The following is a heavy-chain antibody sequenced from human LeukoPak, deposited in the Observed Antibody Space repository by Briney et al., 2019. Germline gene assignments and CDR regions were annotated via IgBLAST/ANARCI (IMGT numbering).Heavy chain of an antibody. V-gene: IGHV4-61*01. CDR3: ARDSSHYLGSSDY. CDR1: GGSVSSGSYY. D-gene: IGHD6-6*01. CDR2: IHYSGSA. Sequence: SETLSLTCTVSGGSVSSGSYYWSWIRQPPGRGLEWITYIHYSGSAAYNPSLKSRVTISRDMSTNQFSLKMTSVTAADTAIYYCARDSSHYLGSSDYWGQGTLVTVSS. J-gene: IGHJ4*02.